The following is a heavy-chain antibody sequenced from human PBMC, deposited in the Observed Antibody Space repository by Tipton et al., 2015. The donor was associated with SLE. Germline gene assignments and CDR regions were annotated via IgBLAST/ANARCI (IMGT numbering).Heavy chain of an antibody. J-gene: IGHJ4*02. Sequence: SLRLSCAASGFTFSSYAMHWVRQAPGKGLEWVAVISYDGSNKYYADSVKGRFTISRDNSKNTLYLQMNSLRAEDTAVYYCASKPPPRYYDFWSGYWDYWGQGTLVTVSS. V-gene: IGHV3-30-3*01. CDR1: GFTFSSYA. CDR3: ASKPPPRYYDFWSGYWDY. D-gene: IGHD3-3*01. CDR2: ISYDGSNK.